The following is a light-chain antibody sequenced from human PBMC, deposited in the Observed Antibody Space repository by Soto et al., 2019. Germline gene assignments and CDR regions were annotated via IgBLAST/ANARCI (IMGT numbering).Light chain of an antibody. CDR2: AAS. Sequence: IQVTQSPSSLSASVGDRVTITCRASQSISSYLNWYQQKPWKAPKLLIYAASSLQSGVPSRFSGSGSGTDFTLTISSLQPEDFATYYCQQSYSTPRTFGQGTKVEIK. CDR1: QSISSY. CDR3: QQSYSTPRT. V-gene: IGKV1-39*01. J-gene: IGKJ1*01.